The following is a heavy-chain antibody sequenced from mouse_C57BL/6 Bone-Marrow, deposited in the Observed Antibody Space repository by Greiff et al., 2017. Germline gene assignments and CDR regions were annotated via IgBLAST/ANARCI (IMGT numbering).Heavy chain of an antibody. CDR2: IYPGDGDT. CDR3: ARRDYDGGYYFDY. V-gene: IGHV1-82*01. CDR1: GYAFSSSW. Sequence: QVQLKQSGPELVKPGASVKISCKASGYAFSSSWMNWVKQRPGKGLEWIGRIYPGDGDTNYNGKFKGKATLTADKSSSTAYMQLSSLTSEDSAVYFRARRDYDGGYYFDYWGQGTTLTVSS. D-gene: IGHD2-4*01. J-gene: IGHJ2*01.